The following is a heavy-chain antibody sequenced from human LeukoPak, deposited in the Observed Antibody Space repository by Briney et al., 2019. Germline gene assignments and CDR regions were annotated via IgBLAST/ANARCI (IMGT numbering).Heavy chain of an antibody. CDR3: AREGHYYGSGSPPLNWFDP. D-gene: IGHD3-10*01. Sequence: SETLSLTCTVSGGSISSYYWSWIRQPPGKGLEWIGYIYYSGSTNYNPSLKSRVTISVDTSKNQFSLKLSSVTAADTAVYYCAREGHYYGSGSPPLNWFDPWGQGTLVTVSS. V-gene: IGHV4-59*12. J-gene: IGHJ5*02. CDR2: IYYSGST. CDR1: GGSISSYY.